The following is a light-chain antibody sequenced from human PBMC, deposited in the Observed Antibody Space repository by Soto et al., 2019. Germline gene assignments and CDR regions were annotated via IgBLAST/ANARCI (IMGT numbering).Light chain of an antibody. CDR1: QSITSW. V-gene: IGKV1-5*03. J-gene: IGKJ1*01. Sequence: IQVNQTPSTLCLAFRDTGTSTCRASQSITSWLAWFQQKPGKAPKLLIYKASILEIGVPSRFSGSGSGTEFTLTICSLQPDDFATYYCQQYNSYPWTFGQGSKVDIK. CDR2: KAS. CDR3: QQYNSYPWT.